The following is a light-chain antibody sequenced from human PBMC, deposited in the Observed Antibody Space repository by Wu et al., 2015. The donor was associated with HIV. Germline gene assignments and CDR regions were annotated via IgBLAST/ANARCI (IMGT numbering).Light chain of an antibody. J-gene: IGKJ2*01. V-gene: IGKV3-11*01. CDR2: YAS. CDR3: QQRSNWPPRYT. CDR1: QSVSSY. Sequence: EIVLTQSPATLSLSPGERATLSCRASQSVSSYLAWYQQKPGQAPRLLIYYASKRATGIPARFSGSGSGTDFTLTISSLEPEDFAVYYCQQRSNWPPRYTFGQGTKLE.